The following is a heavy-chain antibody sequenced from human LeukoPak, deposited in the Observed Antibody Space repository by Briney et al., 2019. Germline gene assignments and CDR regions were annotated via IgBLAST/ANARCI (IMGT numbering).Heavy chain of an antibody. CDR2: INAGDGNT. D-gene: IGHD6-13*01. J-gene: IGHJ4*02. V-gene: IGHV1-3*01. CDR1: GYTFTDYA. Sequence: ASVKVSCKASGYTFTDYAIHWERQAPGQRLEWMGWINAGDGNTKYSQNFQGRVTITRDTSASTTYMDLSSLRSEDTAVYYCARDLYGSIWYIFDYWGQGTLVTVSS. CDR3: ARDLYGSIWYIFDY.